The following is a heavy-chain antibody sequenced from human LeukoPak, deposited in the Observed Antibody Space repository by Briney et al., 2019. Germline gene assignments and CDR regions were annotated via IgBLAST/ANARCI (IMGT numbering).Heavy chain of an antibody. Sequence: GGSLRLSCAASGFNFSTYAMSWVRQAPGKGLEWLSLISSSASSTHSEDAVKGRFTIFRDNAKSSLYLQMSSLRADDTGLYYCATGPRDGTTGYSLSWGQGTLVTVSS. CDR3: ATGPRDGTTGYSLS. V-gene: IGHV3-48*01. J-gene: IGHJ5*02. CDR1: GFNFSTYA. D-gene: IGHD1-1*01. CDR2: ISSSASST.